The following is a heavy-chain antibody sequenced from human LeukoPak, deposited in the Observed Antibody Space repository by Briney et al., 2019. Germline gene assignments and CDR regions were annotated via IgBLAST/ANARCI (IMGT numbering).Heavy chain of an antibody. V-gene: IGHV1-2*02. CDR2: INPNSGGT. D-gene: IGHD2-2*01. CDR1: GYTFTGYY. J-gene: IGHJ4*02. Sequence: GASVKVSCKASGYTFTGYYMHWVRQAPGQGLEWMGWINPNSGGTNYAQKFQGRVTMTRDTSISTAYMELSRLRSDDTAVYYCATVGYCSSTSCSDRTFDYWGQGTLVTVFS. CDR3: ATVGYCSSTSCSDRTFDY.